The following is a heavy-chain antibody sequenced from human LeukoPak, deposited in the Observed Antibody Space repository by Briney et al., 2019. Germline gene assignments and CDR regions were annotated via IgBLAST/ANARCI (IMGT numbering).Heavy chain of an antibody. CDR2: IYSGGST. J-gene: IGHJ3*02. CDR1: GFTVSSNY. Sequence: PGGSLRLSCAASGFTVSSNYMSWVRQAPGKGLEWVSVIYSGGSTYYADSVKGRFTISRDNSKNTLYLQMNSLRAEDTAVYYCARADPDFVSSSGPLGAFDIWGQGTMVTVSS. D-gene: IGHD3-22*01. V-gene: IGHV3-66*01. CDR3: ARADPDFVSSSGPLGAFDI.